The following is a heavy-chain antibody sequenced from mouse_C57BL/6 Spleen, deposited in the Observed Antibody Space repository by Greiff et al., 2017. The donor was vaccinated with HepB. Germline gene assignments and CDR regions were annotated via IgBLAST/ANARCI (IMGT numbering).Heavy chain of an antibody. J-gene: IGHJ4*01. V-gene: IGHV1-64*01. CDR2: IHPNSGST. CDR1: GYTFTSYW. CDR3: AREDYDGYYAKGD. Sequence: QVQLQQPGAELVKPGASVKLSCKASGYTFTSYWMHWVKQRPGQGLEWIGMIHPNSGSTNYNEKFKSKATLTVDKSSSTAYMQRSSLTSEDSAVYYCAREDYDGYYAKGDWGQGASVTVAS. D-gene: IGHD2-4*01.